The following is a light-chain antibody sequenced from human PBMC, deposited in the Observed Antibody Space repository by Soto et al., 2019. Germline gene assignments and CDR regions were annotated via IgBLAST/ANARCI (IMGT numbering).Light chain of an antibody. CDR3: QQYGSSPNWT. J-gene: IGKJ1*01. CDR2: GAS. Sequence: EIVLTQSPGTLSLSPGERATLSCRASQSVSSSYLAWYQQKPGQAPRLLIYGASSRATGIPDRFSGSGSGTDFTLTISRREPEDFAVYYCQQYGSSPNWTFGQGTKVEIK. V-gene: IGKV3-20*01. CDR1: QSVSSSY.